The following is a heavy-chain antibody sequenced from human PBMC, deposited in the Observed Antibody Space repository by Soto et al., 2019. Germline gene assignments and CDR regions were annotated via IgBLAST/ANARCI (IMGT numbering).Heavy chain of an antibody. Sequence: QVRLQESGPGLVTPSETLSLTCTVSGGSIGSYYWSWIRQPPGKGLEWNGYIYSSGRTNYNPSLKSRVTISIDPSKKQLSLKLSSVTAADTAVYYCARDSRTAGQLVPHYYYGIYVWGQGTTVTVSS. CDR3: ARDSRTAGQLVPHYYYGIYV. CDR1: GGSIGSYY. J-gene: IGHJ6*02. V-gene: IGHV4-59*01. D-gene: IGHD6-13*01. CDR2: IYSSGRT.